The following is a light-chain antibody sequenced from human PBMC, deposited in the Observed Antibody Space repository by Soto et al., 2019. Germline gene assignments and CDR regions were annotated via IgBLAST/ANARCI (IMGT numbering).Light chain of an antibody. CDR1: QSVSSN. CDR3: QQYNNWPPLT. CDR2: GAS. Sequence: EIVMTQSPATLCVSPGERATFSCRASQSVSSNLAWYQQKPGQAPRLLIYGASTRATGIPARFSGSGSGTEFTLTISSLQSEDFAVYYCQQYNNWPPLTFGGGTKVEIK. J-gene: IGKJ4*01. V-gene: IGKV3-15*01.